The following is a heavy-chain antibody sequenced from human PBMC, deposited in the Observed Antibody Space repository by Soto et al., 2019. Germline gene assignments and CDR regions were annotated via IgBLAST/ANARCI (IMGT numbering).Heavy chain of an antibody. J-gene: IGHJ4*02. D-gene: IGHD4-17*01. CDR3: ARRYGPGFDY. CDR2: IYYSGST. CDR1: GGSISSYY. Sequence: SETLSLTCTVSGGSISSYYWSWIRQPPGKGLEWIGYIYYSGSTNYNPSLKSRVTISVDTSKNQFSLKLSSVTAADTAVYSCARRYGPGFDYWGQGTLVTVSS. V-gene: IGHV4-59*08.